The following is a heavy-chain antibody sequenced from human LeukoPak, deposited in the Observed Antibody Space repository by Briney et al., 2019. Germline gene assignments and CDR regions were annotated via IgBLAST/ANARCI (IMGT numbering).Heavy chain of an antibody. J-gene: IGHJ6*02. CDR3: TRDFDNPENSCPSTTCIDV. CDR2: ISTSSVNT. D-gene: IGHD2-2*01. CDR1: GYSFVNFG. V-gene: IGHV1-18*01. Sequence: AAVKVSCKASGYSFVNFGISWVRQAPGQGLEWMGWISTSSVNTNSAQKFQGRLTMTTDTSTSTADVELRSLRSDDTAVYYCTRDFDNPENSCPSTTCIDVWGQGTTVTVSS.